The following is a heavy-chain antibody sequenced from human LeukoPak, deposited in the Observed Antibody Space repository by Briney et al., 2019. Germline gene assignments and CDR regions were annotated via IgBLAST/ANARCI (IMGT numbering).Heavy chain of an antibody. D-gene: IGHD1-14*01. CDR2: MNPNSGNT. Sequence: GASVTVSCKASGYTFTSYDINWVRQAPGQGLEWMGWMNPNSGNTGYAQKFQGRVTMTRNTSISTAYMELSSLRSEDTAVYYCARGRIEKRFDPWGQGSLVTVSS. CDR3: ARGRIEKRFDP. J-gene: IGHJ5*02. CDR1: GYTFTSYD. V-gene: IGHV1-8*01.